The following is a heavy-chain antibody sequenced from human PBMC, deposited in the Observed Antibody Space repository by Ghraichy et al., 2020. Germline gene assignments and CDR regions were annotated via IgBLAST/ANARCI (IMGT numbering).Heavy chain of an antibody. CDR1: GFTFSSYW. D-gene: IGHD3-10*01. CDR2: INGDGSTT. CDR3: ARDTTSYGSGSYADY. Sequence: GGSLRLSCAASGFTFSSYWMHWVRQAPGKGLVWVSHINGDGSTTNYADSVKGRFTISRDNAKNTLYLQMNTLRAEDTAVYYCARDTTSYGSGSYADYWGQGTLVTVSS. V-gene: IGHV3-74*01. J-gene: IGHJ4*02.